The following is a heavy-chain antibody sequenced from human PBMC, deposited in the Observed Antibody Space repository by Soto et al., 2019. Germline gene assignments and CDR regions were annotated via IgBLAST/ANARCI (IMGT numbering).Heavy chain of an antibody. CDR1: GFTFSSYA. V-gene: IGHV3-30-3*01. Sequence: GGSLRLSCAASGFTFSSYAMHWVRQAPGKGLEWVAVISYDGSNKYYADSVKGRFTVSRDNSKSTLYLQMNSLRAEDTAVYYCARDLGGLGGYGDAFDIWGQGTMVTVSS. D-gene: IGHD3-10*01. CDR2: ISYDGSNK. CDR3: ARDLGGLGGYGDAFDI. J-gene: IGHJ3*02.